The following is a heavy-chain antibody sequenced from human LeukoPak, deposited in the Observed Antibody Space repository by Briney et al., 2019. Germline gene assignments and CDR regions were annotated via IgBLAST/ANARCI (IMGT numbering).Heavy chain of an antibody. V-gene: IGHV3-66*01. CDR1: GLTVSSNY. Sequence: GGSLRLSCAASGLTVSSNYMNWVRQAPGKGLEWVSVLYSNGDPYYAVSVKGRFTISRDNSKNTLYLQMNSLRDEDTAVYYCARDPTTDGKKRRGAFDIWGQGTMVTVSS. CDR2: LYSNGDP. J-gene: IGHJ3*02. D-gene: IGHD4-17*01. CDR3: ARDPTTDGKKRRGAFDI.